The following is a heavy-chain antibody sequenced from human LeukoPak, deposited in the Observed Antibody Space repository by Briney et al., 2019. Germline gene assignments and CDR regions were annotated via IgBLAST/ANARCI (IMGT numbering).Heavy chain of an antibody. V-gene: IGHV3-23*01. CDR1: GFTFNNYA. D-gene: IGHD1-26*01. CDR3: AKDTTLRTSYQGFFDY. Sequence: GGSLSLPRSASGFTFNNYAMSWVRQAPGKGLEWVSALTLSGTNTHYAHSVKGRFTISRDISKNTLYRQMNTLRVEDTAVYYCAKDTTLRTSYQGFFDYWGQETLYSVSS. J-gene: IGHJ4*02. CDR2: LTLSGTNT.